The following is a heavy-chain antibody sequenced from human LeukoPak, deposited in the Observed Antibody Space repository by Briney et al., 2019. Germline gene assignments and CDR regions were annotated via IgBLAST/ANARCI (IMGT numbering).Heavy chain of an antibody. CDR3: ARYHSSGTLDY. CDR1: GGSISSGCYS. J-gene: IGHJ4*02. CDR2: IYHSGST. V-gene: IGHV4-30-2*01. D-gene: IGHD3-22*01. Sequence: SETLSLTCAVSGGSISSGCYSWSWIRQPPGKGLEWIGYIYHSGSTYYNPSLKSRATISVDRSKNQFSLKLSSVTAADTAVYYCARYHSSGTLDYWGQGTLVTVSS.